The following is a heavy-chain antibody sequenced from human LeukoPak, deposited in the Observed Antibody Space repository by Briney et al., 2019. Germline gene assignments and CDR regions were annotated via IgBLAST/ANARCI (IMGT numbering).Heavy chain of an antibody. Sequence: ASVKVSCKASGYTFTGYYMHWVRQAPGQGLEWMGWINPNSGGTNYAQKFQGRVTMTRDTSISTAYMELSRLRSDDTAVYYCARLHTLRYQLDYYYYMDVWGKGTTVTVSS. V-gene: IGHV1-2*02. CDR2: INPNSGGT. CDR3: ARLHTLRYQLDYYYYMDV. J-gene: IGHJ6*03. CDR1: GYTFTGYY. D-gene: IGHD2-2*01.